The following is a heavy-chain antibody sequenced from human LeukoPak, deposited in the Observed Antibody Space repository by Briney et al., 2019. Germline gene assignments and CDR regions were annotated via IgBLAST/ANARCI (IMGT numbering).Heavy chain of an antibody. Sequence: GGSLRLSCAASGFTFSSYSMNWVRQAPGKGLEWVSYISSSSSTIYYADSVKGRFTISRDNAKNSLYLQMNSLRAEDTAVYYCARENSSGWYVPAFYNYRGQGTLVTVSS. J-gene: IGHJ4*02. V-gene: IGHV3-48*01. CDR1: GFTFSSYS. CDR2: ISSSSSTI. D-gene: IGHD6-19*01. CDR3: ARENSSGWYVPAFYNY.